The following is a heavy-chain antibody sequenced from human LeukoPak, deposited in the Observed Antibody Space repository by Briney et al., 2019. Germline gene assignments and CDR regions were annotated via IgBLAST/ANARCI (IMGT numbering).Heavy chain of an antibody. Sequence: PGGSLTLSCVASGLTFSNYNMHWVRQAPGRGLEWVAGISSGDRTFHAESVKGRFTTSRDKSKDTLYLQMNSLRAEDTAVYYCAKDATASPYFHWFDNWGQGTQVIVSS. J-gene: IGHJ4*02. D-gene: IGHD3-9*01. CDR2: ISSGDRT. V-gene: IGHV3-23*01. CDR1: GLTFSNYN. CDR3: AKDATASPYFHWFDN.